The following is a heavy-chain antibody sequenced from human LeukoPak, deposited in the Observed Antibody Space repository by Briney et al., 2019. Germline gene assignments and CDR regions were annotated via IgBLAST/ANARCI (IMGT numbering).Heavy chain of an antibody. V-gene: IGHV3-23*01. Sequence: PGGSLRLSCAASGFTFSSYGMSWVRQAPGKGLEWVSAISGSGGTTYYADSVKGRFTISRDNSKNTLYLQMNSLRADDTAVYYCAKNVERGAYCSGGSCYPYYYYMDVWGKGTTVTISS. CDR3: AKNVERGAYCSGGSCYPYYYYMDV. CDR2: ISGSGGTT. CDR1: GFTFSSYG. D-gene: IGHD2-15*01. J-gene: IGHJ6*03.